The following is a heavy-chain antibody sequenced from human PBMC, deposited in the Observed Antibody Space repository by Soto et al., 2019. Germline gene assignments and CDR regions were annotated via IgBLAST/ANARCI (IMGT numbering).Heavy chain of an antibody. CDR3: ARDLYYYDSSGYVDY. J-gene: IGHJ4*02. CDR2: ISAYNGNT. CDR1: GYTFTSYG. Sequence: SVKVSCKASGYTFTSYGISWVRQAPGQGLEWMGWISAYNGNTNYAQKLQGRVTMTTDTSTSTAYMELRSLRSDDTAVYYCARDLYYYDSSGYVDYWGQGTLVTVSS. V-gene: IGHV1-18*01. D-gene: IGHD3-22*01.